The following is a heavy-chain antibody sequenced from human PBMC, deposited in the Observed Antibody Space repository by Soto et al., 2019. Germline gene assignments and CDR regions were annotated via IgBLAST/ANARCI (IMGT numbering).Heavy chain of an antibody. CDR2: ISYDGSNK. J-gene: IGHJ4*02. Sequence: QVQLVESGGGVVQPGRSLRLSCAASGFTFSSYGMHWVRQAPGKGLEWVAVISYDGSNKYYADSVKGRFTISRDNFKNTLYLQMNRLGGGDSDVYYCGPAVGDRYCSGGSCYGLHYWGQGTLVTVPS. V-gene: IGHV3-30*03. D-gene: IGHD2-15*01. CDR1: GFTFSSYG. CDR3: GPAVGDRYCSGGSCYGLHY.